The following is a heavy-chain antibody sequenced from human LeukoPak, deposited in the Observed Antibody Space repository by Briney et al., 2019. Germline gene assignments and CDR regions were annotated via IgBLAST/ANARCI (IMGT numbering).Heavy chain of an antibody. D-gene: IGHD2/OR15-2a*01. CDR3: SRSSDTTSWYYFDH. V-gene: IGHV1-18*01. Sequence: ASVKVSCQTSGYTFTSFGITWVRQAPGKGPEWMGWMKVGEGNTHFAQKFQDRVSMTRNISSNTAFLELRNLRSDYTAVYFCSRSSDTTSWYYFDHWGQGTLVTVSS. J-gene: IGHJ4*02. CDR1: GYTFTSFG. CDR2: MKVGEGNT.